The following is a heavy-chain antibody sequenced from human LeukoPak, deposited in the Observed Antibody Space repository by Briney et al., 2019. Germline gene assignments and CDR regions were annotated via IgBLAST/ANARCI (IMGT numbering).Heavy chain of an antibody. CDR2: IGPGGDI. V-gene: IGHV3-48*01. CDR3: ARRFDS. Sequence: PGGSLRLSCAASGFSFTAYSMNWVRQAPGRGLEWISYIGPGGDIYYADSVTGRFTVSRDTAKNSLYLQMNGLRVGDTAVYYCARRFDSWGQGTLFTVSS. J-gene: IGHJ4*02. CDR1: GFSFTAYS.